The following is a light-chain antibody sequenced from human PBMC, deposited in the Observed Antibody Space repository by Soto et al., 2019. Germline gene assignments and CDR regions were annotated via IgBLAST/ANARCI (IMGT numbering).Light chain of an antibody. CDR2: GAS. Sequence: EIVMTQSPATLSVSPGERATLSCRASQSVSSTLAWYQQIPGQAPRLLISGASTRATGIPARFSGSGSGTEFTLTISSLQSEDFAVYNCQQYNTWPLTFGGGTKVEIK. CDR3: QQYNTWPLT. CDR1: QSVSST. J-gene: IGKJ4*01. V-gene: IGKV3-15*01.